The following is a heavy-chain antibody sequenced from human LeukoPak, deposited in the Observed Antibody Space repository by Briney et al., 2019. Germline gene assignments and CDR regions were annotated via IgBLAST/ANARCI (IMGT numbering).Heavy chain of an antibody. J-gene: IGHJ6*03. CDR1: GGSITNFY. Sequence: PSETLSLTCSVSGGSITNFYWGWIRQPPGKRLEWIGYIYYTGNTNYNPSLKSRVTISEDTSKNQFSLKLSSVTAADTAVYFYARKLHVATINYHYYMDVWGRGTTVTVSS. D-gene: IGHD5-12*01. V-gene: IGHV4-59*01. CDR2: IYYTGNT. CDR3: ARKLHVATINYHYYMDV.